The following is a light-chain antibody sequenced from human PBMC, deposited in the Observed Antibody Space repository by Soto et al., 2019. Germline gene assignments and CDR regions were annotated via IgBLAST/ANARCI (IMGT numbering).Light chain of an antibody. Sequence: QSVLTQPPSVSAAPGQKXTXSCSGSSSNIGSDFVSWYQQLPGTAPKLLIYEDNKRPSGIPDRFSGSKSGTSATLGITGLQTRDEADYYCGAWDTSLSGGVFGGGTKLTVL. J-gene: IGLJ2*01. CDR2: EDN. CDR1: SSNIGSDF. CDR3: GAWDTSLSGGV. V-gene: IGLV1-51*02.